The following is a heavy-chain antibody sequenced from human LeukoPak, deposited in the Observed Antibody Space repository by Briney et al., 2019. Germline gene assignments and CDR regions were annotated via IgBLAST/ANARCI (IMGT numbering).Heavy chain of an antibody. CDR1: DFIVSSNY. D-gene: IGHD2-2*01. CDR3: ARGSSSSWYFDY. Sequence: GGSLRLSCAVSDFIVSSNYMSWVRQAPGKGLQWVSVIHTGGSTYYADSVKGRFTISRQNFKNTLYLQMDSLTPEDTAVYYCARGSSSSWYFDYWGQGTLVTVSS. J-gene: IGHJ4*02. V-gene: IGHV3-53*04. CDR2: IHTGGST.